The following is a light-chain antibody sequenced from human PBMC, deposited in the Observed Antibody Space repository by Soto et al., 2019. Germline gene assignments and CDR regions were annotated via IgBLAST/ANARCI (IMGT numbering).Light chain of an antibody. Sequence: QSALTQPRSVSGSPGQSVTISCTGTSSDVGGYNYVYWYQLHPGTAPKLMIYDVSKRPSGVPDRFSGSKSGNTASLTISGLQAEDEADYYCCSYAGSYTWVFGGGTKLTVL. J-gene: IGLJ3*02. CDR3: CSYAGSYTWV. V-gene: IGLV2-11*01. CDR1: SSDVGGYNY. CDR2: DVS.